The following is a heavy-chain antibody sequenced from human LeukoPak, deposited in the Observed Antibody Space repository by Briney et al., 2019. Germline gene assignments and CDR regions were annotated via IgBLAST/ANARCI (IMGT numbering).Heavy chain of an antibody. Sequence: ASVKVSCNASGYTFTGYYMHWVRQVPGQGLEWMGWINPNSGGTNYAQKFQGRVTMTRDTSISTAYMELNRLRSDDTAVYYCARDLWFGELNYYYYMDVWGKGTTVTVSS. J-gene: IGHJ6*03. V-gene: IGHV1-2*02. CDR2: INPNSGGT. CDR3: ARDLWFGELNYYYYMDV. CDR1: GYTFTGYY. D-gene: IGHD3-10*01.